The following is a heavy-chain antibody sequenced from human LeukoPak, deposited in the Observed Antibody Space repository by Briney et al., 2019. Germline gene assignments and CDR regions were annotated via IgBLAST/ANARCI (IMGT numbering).Heavy chain of an antibody. CDR2: INSDGSST. J-gene: IGHJ5*02. CDR3: AREGSSWYGNWFDP. V-gene: IGHV3-74*01. Sequence: GGSLRLSCAASGFTFSSYWMHWVRQAPGKGLVWVSRINSDGSSTSYADSVKGRFTISRDNAKNTLYLQMNSLRAEDTAVYYCAREGSSWYGNWFDPWGQGTLVTVSS. CDR1: GFTFSSYW. D-gene: IGHD6-13*01.